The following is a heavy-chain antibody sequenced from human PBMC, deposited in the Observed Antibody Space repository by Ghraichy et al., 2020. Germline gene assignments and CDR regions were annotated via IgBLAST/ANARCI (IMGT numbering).Heavy chain of an antibody. Sequence: GGSLRLSCAASGFTFSSYWMSWVRQAPGKGLEWVANIKQDGSEKYYVDSVKGRFTISRDNAKNSLYLQMNSLRAEDTAVYYCARDLRYCSGGSCEIYWGQGTLVTVSS. V-gene: IGHV3-7*03. CDR2: IKQDGSEK. J-gene: IGHJ4*02. CDR3: ARDLRYCSGGSCEIY. CDR1: GFTFSSYW. D-gene: IGHD2-15*01.